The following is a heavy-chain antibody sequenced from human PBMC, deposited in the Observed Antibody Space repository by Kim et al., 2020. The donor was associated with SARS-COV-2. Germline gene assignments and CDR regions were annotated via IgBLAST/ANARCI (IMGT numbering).Heavy chain of an antibody. CDR3: AKDSSSLVTYIDY. CDR1: GFTFPDYA. J-gene: IGHJ4*02. V-gene: IGHV3-43D*04. CDR2: IGWDGYTT. D-gene: IGHD3-10*01. Sequence: GGSLRLSCAASGFTFPDYAMHWVRQTPGKGLEWICLIGWDGYTTYYTDSVKGRFTISRDNSKDSLYLQMNSLRPEDTALYYCAKDSSSLVTYIDYWGLGT.